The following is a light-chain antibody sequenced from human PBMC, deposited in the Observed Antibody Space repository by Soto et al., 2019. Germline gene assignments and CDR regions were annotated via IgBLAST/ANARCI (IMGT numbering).Light chain of an antibody. CDR1: QSISSY. V-gene: IGKV1-39*01. J-gene: IGKJ1*01. CDR3: QQIYSTPRT. Sequence: DIQMTQSPSSLSASVGDRVTITCRASQSISSYLNWYQQIPGKAPKFLIYAASSLQSGVPSRFSGSGSGTDFTLTISSLQPEDFATYYCQQIYSTPRTFGQGTKVDIK. CDR2: AAS.